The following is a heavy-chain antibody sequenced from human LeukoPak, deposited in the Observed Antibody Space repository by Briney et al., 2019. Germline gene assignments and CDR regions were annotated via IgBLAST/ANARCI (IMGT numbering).Heavy chain of an antibody. CDR1: GFTFSHFW. Sequence: AGGSLRLSCAASGFTFSHFWMSWVRQAPGKGLEWVSAISGSGGSTYYADSVKGRFTISRDNSNNTLYLQMNSLRAEDTAIYYCAKGPIQQWLQRRLDYWGQGTLVTVSS. J-gene: IGHJ4*02. CDR2: ISGSGGST. CDR3: AKGPIQQWLQRRLDY. V-gene: IGHV3-23*01. D-gene: IGHD6-19*01.